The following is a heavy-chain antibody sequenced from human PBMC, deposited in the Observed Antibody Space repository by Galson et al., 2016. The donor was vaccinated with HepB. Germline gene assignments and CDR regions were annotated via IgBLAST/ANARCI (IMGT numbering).Heavy chain of an antibody. CDR2: IDRDGSSK. CDR1: GFTFSNYN. J-gene: IGHJ5*02. V-gene: IGHV3-74*01. Sequence: SLRLSCAASGFTFSNYNMNWVRQAPGKGLVRVARIDRDGSSKNYAAFAKGRFTISRDNTKNTLNLQMNSLTAEDTAVCYCARGTASSGSPNWFDPWGQGTLVTVSS. D-gene: IGHD3-22*01. CDR3: ARGTASSGSPNWFDP.